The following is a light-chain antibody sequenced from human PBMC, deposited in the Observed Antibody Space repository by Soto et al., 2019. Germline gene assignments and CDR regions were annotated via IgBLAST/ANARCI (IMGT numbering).Light chain of an antibody. CDR3: QHYNSYSEA. Sequence: MVQSPASRCATVRDVVTLTCRASQTISSWLAWYQQKPGKAPKLLIYKASTLKSGVPSRFSGSGSGTEFTLTISSLQPDDFATYYCQHYNSYSEAFGQGSKVDI. V-gene: IGKV1-5*03. J-gene: IGKJ1*01. CDR1: QTISSW. CDR2: KAS.